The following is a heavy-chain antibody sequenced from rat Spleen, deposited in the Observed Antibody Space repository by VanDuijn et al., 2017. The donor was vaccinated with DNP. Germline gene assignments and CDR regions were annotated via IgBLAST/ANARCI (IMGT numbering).Heavy chain of an antibody. CDR3: ARPHDGSYYYGNYFDY. D-gene: IGHD1-12*02. Sequence: QVQLKESGPGLVQPSQTLSLTCTVSGFSLTNYHVYWVRQSPGKGLEWMGRIQSGGSRDYNSALKSRLSISRDTSKSQVFLKMNSVQTEDTAMYFFARPHDGSYYYGNYFDYWGQGVMVTVSS. J-gene: IGHJ2*01. CDR1: GFSLTNYH. CDR2: IQSGGSR. V-gene: IGHV2-27*01.